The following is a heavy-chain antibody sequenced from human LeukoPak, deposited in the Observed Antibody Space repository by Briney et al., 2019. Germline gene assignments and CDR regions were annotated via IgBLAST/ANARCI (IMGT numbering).Heavy chain of an antibody. CDR2: IYYSGST. CDR1: GGSISSYY. Sequence: PSETLSLTCTVSGGSISSYYWSWIRQPPGKGLEWIGYIYYSGSTNYNPSLKSRVTISVDTSKNQFSLKLSSVTAADTAVYYCARKGYYWYFDLWGRGTLVTVSS. CDR3: ARKGYYWYFDL. V-gene: IGHV4-59*08. D-gene: IGHD5-12*01. J-gene: IGHJ2*01.